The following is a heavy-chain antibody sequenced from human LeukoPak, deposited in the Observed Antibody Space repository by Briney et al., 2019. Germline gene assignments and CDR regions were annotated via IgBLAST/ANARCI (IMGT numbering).Heavy chain of an antibody. D-gene: IGHD5-12*01. J-gene: IGHJ4*02. CDR1: GFTFDDCA. CDR3: ASRLALATVSDY. V-gene: IGHV3-9*01. Sequence: SGGSLRLSCAASGFTFDDCAMHWVRQPPGKGLEWVSGISWNSGTIGYADSVKGRFTISRDNAKNSLYLQMNSLRAEDTAVYYCASRLALATVSDYWGQGTLVTVSS. CDR2: ISWNSGTI.